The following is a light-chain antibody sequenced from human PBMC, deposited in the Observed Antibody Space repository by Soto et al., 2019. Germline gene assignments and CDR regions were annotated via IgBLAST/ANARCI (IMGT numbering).Light chain of an antibody. CDR3: SSYTITSTRV. CDR1: RRDVGGYNF. Sequence: QSALTQPASVSGSPGQSISICCTGTRRDVGGYNFVSWYQQHPGKAPTLMISEVTNRPSGVSTRCSGSKSGNTACLTISGLQAEDDADYYCSSYTITSTRVFGTGTKVTVL. V-gene: IGLV2-14*01. J-gene: IGLJ1*01. CDR2: EVT.